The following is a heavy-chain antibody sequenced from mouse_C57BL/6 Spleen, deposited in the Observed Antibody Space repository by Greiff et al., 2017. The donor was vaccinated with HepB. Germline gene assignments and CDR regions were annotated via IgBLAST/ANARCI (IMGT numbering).Heavy chain of an antibody. CDR2: IDPEDGDT. CDR3: TTPYYGYHWYFAV. Sequence: VQLQQSGAELVRPGASVKLSCTASGFNIKDYYMHWVKQRPEQGLEWIGRIDPEDGDTEYAPKFQGKATMTADTSSNTAYLQLSSLTSEDTAVYSFTTPYYGYHWYFAVWGTGTTVTVSS. D-gene: IGHD2-9*01. J-gene: IGHJ1*03. CDR1: GFNIKDYY. V-gene: IGHV14-1*01.